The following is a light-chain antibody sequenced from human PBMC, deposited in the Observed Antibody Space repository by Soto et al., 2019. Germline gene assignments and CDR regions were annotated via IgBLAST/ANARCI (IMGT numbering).Light chain of an antibody. J-gene: IGLJ2*01. CDR3: CSYAGSYVV. CDR2: DVR. CDR1: SSDVGGYNS. Sequence: QSALTQPRSVSGSPGQSVTISCTGTSSDVGGYNSVSWYQHLPGKAPKLMIYDVRKRPSGVPDRFSGSKSGNTASLTISGLQAEDEADYYCCSYAGSYVVFGGGTKLTVL. V-gene: IGLV2-11*01.